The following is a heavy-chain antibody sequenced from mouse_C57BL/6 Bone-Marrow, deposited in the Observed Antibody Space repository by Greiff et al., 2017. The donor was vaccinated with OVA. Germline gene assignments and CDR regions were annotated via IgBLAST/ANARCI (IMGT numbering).Heavy chain of an antibody. V-gene: IGHV1-15*01. CDR3: TRNGTYWYFDV. CDR2: IDPETGGT. J-gene: IGHJ1*03. Sequence: VQGVESGAELVRPGASVTLSCKASGYTFTDYEMHWVQQTPVHGLEWIGAIDPETGGTAYNQKFKGKAILTADKSSSTAYMELRSLTSEDSAVYYCTRNGTYWYFDVWGTGTTVTVSS. CDR1: GYTFTDYE. D-gene: IGHD1-1*01.